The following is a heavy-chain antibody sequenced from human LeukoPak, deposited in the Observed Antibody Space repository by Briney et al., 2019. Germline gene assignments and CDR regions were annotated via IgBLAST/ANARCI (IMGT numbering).Heavy chain of an antibody. V-gene: IGHV1-69*13. Sequence: ASVKVSCKASGDTFSGYSISWVRQAPGQGLEWMGGIIPIFGTANYAQKFQGRVTITGDESTGTAYMELSRLTSEATAVYDCARDREVYRPFDYRGEGTLVTVSS. D-gene: IGHD5-24*01. CDR3: ARDREVYRPFDY. CDR1: GDTFSGYS. J-gene: IGHJ4*02. CDR2: IIPIFGTA.